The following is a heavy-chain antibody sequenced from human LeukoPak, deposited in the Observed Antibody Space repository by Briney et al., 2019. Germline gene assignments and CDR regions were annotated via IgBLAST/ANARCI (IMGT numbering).Heavy chain of an antibody. CDR2: IIPIFGTA. J-gene: IGHJ4*02. Sequence: EASVKVSCKASGGTFSSYAISWVRQAPGQGLEWMGGIIPIFGTANYAQKFQGRVTVTADESTSTAYMELRSLRSDDTAVYYCARDGRFLEWLFRPPFDYWGQGTLVTVSS. V-gene: IGHV1-69*01. CDR3: ARDGRFLEWLFRPPFDY. D-gene: IGHD3-3*01. CDR1: GGTFSSYA.